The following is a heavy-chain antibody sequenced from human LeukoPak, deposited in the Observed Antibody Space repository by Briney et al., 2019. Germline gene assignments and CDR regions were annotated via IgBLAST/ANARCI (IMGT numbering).Heavy chain of an antibody. CDR1: GYTFTSYG. CDR3: ARHEVLRYFDWLPNREYNWFDP. V-gene: IGHV1-18*01. Sequence: ASVKVSCKASGYTFTSYGISWVRQAPGQGLEWMGWISAYNGNTNYAQKLQGRVTMTTDTSTSTAYMELRSLRSDDTAVYYCARHEVLRYFDWLPNREYNWFDPWGQGTLVTVSS. D-gene: IGHD3-9*01. J-gene: IGHJ5*02. CDR2: ISAYNGNT.